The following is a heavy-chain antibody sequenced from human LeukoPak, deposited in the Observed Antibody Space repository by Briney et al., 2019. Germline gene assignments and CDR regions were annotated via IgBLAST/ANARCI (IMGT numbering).Heavy chain of an antibody. D-gene: IGHD5-12*01. J-gene: IGHJ4*02. CDR3: ARDLGVATSR. Sequence: AGGSLRLSCAASGFTFSSYAMHWVRQAPGKGLEWVAVISYDGGNEYYADSVKGRFTISRDNSKNTLYVQMNSLRAEDRAVYYCARDLGVATSRWGQGTLVTVSS. V-gene: IGHV3-30-3*01. CDR1: GFTFSSYA. CDR2: ISYDGGNE.